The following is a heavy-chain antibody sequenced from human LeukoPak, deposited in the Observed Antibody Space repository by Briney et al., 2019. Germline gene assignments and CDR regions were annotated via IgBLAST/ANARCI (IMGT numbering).Heavy chain of an antibody. CDR1: GYSFTSYW. Sequence: GESLKISCKVSGYSFTSYWIGWVRQMPGKGLEWMGIIYPGDSDTRYSPSFQGQVTISADKSISSAYLQWSSLKASDTATYHCARPRDTGNDRYYFDYWGQGTLVTVSS. CDR2: IYPGDSDT. CDR3: ARPRDTGNDRYYFDY. D-gene: IGHD5-12*01. V-gene: IGHV5-51*01. J-gene: IGHJ4*02.